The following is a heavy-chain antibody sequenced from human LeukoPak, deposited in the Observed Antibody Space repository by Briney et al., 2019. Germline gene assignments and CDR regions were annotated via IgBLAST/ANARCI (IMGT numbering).Heavy chain of an antibody. CDR3: ARDHRDDYGDYGLVGDWYFDL. CDR2: ISAYNGNT. CDR1: GYTFTSYG. Sequence: ASVKVSCKASGYTFTSYGISWVRQAPGQGLEWMGWISAYNGNTNYAQKLQGRVTMTTDTSTSTAYMELRSLGSDDTAVYYCARDHRDDYGDYGLVGDWYFDLWGRGTLVTVSS. D-gene: IGHD4-17*01. V-gene: IGHV1-18*01. J-gene: IGHJ2*01.